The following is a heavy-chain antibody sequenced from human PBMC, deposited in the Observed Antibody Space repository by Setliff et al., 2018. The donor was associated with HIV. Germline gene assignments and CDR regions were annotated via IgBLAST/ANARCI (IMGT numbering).Heavy chain of an antibody. CDR3: ARGRNRNYVVYGMDV. CDR1: GFTLSSYA. J-gene: IGHJ6*02. D-gene: IGHD1-7*01. V-gene: IGHV3-23*01. CDR2: ISGGGDRT. Sequence: GGSLRLSCAASGFTLSSYAMTWVRQAPGKGLEWVSAISGGGDRTYHADSVRGRFTISRDNSKNMLYLRMDSLRAEDTAVYYCARGRNRNYVVYGMDVWGQGTTVTVSS.